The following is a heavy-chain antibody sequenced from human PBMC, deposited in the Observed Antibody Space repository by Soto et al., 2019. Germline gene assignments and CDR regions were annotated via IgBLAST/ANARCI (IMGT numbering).Heavy chain of an antibody. CDR2: ISDDGDST. CDR1: GFTFSDNA. D-gene: IGHD2-2*01. CDR3: AKSLSTAVNYGLDV. V-gene: IGHV3-23*01. Sequence: EVQLLESGGGFVQPGGSLRLSCGASGFTFSDNAMTWVRQAPGKGLEWVSSISDDGDSTYYAESVKGRFTISRDNSKNTLFLQMSSLGAEDTAVYYCAKSLSTAVNYGLDVWGQWTSVTVSS. J-gene: IGHJ6*02.